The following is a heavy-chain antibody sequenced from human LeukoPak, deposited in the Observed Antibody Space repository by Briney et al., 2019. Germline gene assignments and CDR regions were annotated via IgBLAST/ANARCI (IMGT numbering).Heavy chain of an antibody. Sequence: SQTLSLTCAISGDSVFNNSAAWNWIRQSQSRGLEWLGRTYYRSKWYNDYAVSVTSRITISPDTSKNQFSLQLKSVTPEDTAVYYCARGRSWGESGFDYWGQGTLVTVSS. D-gene: IGHD6-13*01. CDR1: GDSVFNNSAA. CDR2: TYYRSKWYN. V-gene: IGHV6-1*01. J-gene: IGHJ4*02. CDR3: ARGRSWGESGFDY.